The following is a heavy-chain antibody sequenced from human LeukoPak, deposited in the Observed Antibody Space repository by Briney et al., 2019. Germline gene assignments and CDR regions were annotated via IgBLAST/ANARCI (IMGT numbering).Heavy chain of an antibody. D-gene: IGHD5-18*01. J-gene: IGHJ6*03. CDR1: GYSITSGYY. V-gene: IGHV4-38-2*02. CDR2: IYHSGST. Sequence: PSETLSLTCTVSGYSITSGYYWGWIRQPPGKGLEWIGSIYHSGSTYYNPSLKSRVTVSVDTSMNQFSLRLTSVSPADTAVYYCARTTEGGYTYGYFYYYYMDVWGKGTTVTISS. CDR3: ARTTEGGYTYGYFYYYYMDV.